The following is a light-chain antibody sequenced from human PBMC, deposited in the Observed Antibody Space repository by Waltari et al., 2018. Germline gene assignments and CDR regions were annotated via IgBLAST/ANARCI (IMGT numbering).Light chain of an antibody. Sequence: EIVFTQSPGTLSLSPGQRATLSCRASQSVSSSYLAWYQQKPGQAPRPLIYGASSRATGIPDRFSGSGSGTDFTLTISRLEPEDFAVYYCQQYGSSPGLTFGGGTKVEIK. CDR1: QSVSSSY. V-gene: IGKV3-20*01. CDR3: QQYGSSPGLT. J-gene: IGKJ4*01. CDR2: GAS.